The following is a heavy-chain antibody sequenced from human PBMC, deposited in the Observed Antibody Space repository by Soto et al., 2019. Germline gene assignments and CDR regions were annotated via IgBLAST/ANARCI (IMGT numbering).Heavy chain of an antibody. Sequence: QVQLQESGPGLVKPSQTLSLTCTVSGGSISSGDYYWSWIRQHPGKGLEWIGYIYYSGSTYYNPSLKSRVTISVDTSKNQFSLKLTSVSAADTAVYYCATYGSGSYKPTAFDYWGQGTLVTVSS. CDR1: GGSISSGDYY. D-gene: IGHD3-10*01. V-gene: IGHV4-31*03. CDR3: ATYGSGSYKPTAFDY. CDR2: IYYSGST. J-gene: IGHJ4*02.